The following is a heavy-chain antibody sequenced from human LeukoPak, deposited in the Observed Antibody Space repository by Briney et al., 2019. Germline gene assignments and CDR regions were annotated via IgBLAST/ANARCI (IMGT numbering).Heavy chain of an antibody. CDR3: ARVGYYDSSGYLDY. CDR2: ITSSSTYI. CDR1: GFTFSSYS. V-gene: IGHV3-21*04. D-gene: IGHD3-22*01. J-gene: IGHJ4*02. Sequence: TGGSLRLSCAASGFTFSSYSMNWVRQAPGKGLEWVSSITSSSTYIYYADSVKGRFTISRDNAKNSLYVQMNSLRAEDTALYYCARVGYYDSSGYLDYWGQGTLVTVSS.